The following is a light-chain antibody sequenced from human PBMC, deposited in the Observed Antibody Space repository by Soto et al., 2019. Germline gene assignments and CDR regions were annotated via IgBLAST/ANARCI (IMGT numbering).Light chain of an antibody. CDR3: SSYASGSAHVV. CDR1: SSDIGGYDY. J-gene: IGLJ2*01. CDR2: DVN. Sequence: QSALTQPASVSGSPGQSVTLSCTGTSSDIGGYDYVSWYQRHPGQAPKLIIYDVNNRPSGVSNRFSGSKSGSTASLTISGPQPEAEADDYCSSYASGSAHVVFGGGTQLTVL. V-gene: IGLV2-14*01.